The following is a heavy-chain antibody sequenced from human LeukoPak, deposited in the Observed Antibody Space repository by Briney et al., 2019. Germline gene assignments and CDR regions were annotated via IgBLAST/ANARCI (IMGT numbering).Heavy chain of an antibody. V-gene: IGHV3-23*01. Sequence: GGSLRLSCSASGFTFSNNAMTWVRQAPGKGLEWVSAIGHTGSITYHADSVQGRFTISRDNAKNTLYLQMNSLRAEDTAVYYCARHLNYYLDYWGQGTLVTVSS. J-gene: IGHJ4*02. D-gene: IGHD3-10*01. CDR2: IGHTGSIT. CDR1: GFTFSNNA. CDR3: ARHLNYYLDY.